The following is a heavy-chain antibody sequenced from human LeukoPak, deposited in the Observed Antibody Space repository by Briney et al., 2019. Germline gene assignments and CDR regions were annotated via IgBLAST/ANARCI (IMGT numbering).Heavy chain of an antibody. V-gene: IGHV1-69*04. CDR3: ARDARCGSVRVTTREWEAACDY. D-gene: IGHD1-26*01. CDR1: GVTFSSYT. Sequence: RASVKLSCTASGVTFSSYTMSWVRQAPGQGLEWIGTIIPIISITNYAHKFQGRVTITTDKSTNTPYLEMSSLRSEDTAVYYCARDARCGSVRVTTREWEAACDYWGQGTLVTVSS. J-gene: IGHJ4*02. CDR2: IIPIISIT.